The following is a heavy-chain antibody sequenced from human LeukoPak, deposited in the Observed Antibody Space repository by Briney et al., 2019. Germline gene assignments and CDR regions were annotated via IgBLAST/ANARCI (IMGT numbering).Heavy chain of an antibody. Sequence: GGSLRLSCAASGFTFDDYGMSWVRQAPGKGLEWVSGINWNGGSTGYADSVKGRFTISRDNAKNSLYLQMNSLRAEDTALYYCARDLLEAYYDVLTGYSDYWGQGTLVTVSS. V-gene: IGHV3-20*04. CDR2: INWNGGST. D-gene: IGHD3-9*01. CDR3: ARDLLEAYYDVLTGYSDY. J-gene: IGHJ4*02. CDR1: GFTFDDYG.